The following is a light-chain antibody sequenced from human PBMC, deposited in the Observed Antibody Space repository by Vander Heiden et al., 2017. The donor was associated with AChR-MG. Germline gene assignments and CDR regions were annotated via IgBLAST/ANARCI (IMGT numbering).Light chain of an antibody. CDR3: SSYTSSSTLV. Sequence: QSALPQPASVSGSPRQSLTISCTGTRSDVGGYNYVSWYQQHPGKAPKLMIYDVSNRPSGVSNRFSGSKSGNTASLTISGLQAEDEADYYCSSYTSSSTLVFGTGTKVTVL. V-gene: IGLV2-14*01. CDR2: DVS. CDR1: RSDVGGYNY. J-gene: IGLJ1*01.